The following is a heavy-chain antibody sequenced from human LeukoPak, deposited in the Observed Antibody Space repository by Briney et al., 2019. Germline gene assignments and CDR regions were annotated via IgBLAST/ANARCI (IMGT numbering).Heavy chain of an antibody. D-gene: IGHD2-2*01. V-gene: IGHV1-18*04. CDR2: ISAYNGNT. CDR1: GYTFTSYG. CDR3: ARADIVVVPAAMSLTYYYYGMDV. Sequence: ASVKVSCKASGYTFTSYGISWVRQASGQGLEWMGWISAYNGNTNYAQKLQGRVTMTTDTSTSTAYMELRSLRSDDTAVYYCARADIVVVPAAMSLTYYYYGMDVWGKGTTVTVSS. J-gene: IGHJ6*04.